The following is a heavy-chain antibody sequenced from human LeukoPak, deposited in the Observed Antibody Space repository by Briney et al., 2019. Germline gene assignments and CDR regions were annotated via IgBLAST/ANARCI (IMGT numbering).Heavy chain of an antibody. CDR3: ARGGAARPDF. J-gene: IGHJ4*02. CDR2: ISSSSSYI. V-gene: IGHV3-21*01. CDR1: GFTFSSYW. D-gene: IGHD6-6*01. Sequence: NPGGSLRLSCVASGFTFSSYWMTWVRQAPGKGLEWVSSISSSSSYIYYADSVKGRFTISRDNAKNSLYLQMNSLRVEDTAVYYCARGGAARPDFWGQGTLVTVSS.